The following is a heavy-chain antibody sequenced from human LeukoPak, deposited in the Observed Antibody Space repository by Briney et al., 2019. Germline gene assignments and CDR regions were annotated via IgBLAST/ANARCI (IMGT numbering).Heavy chain of an antibody. CDR1: GYSFTGYY. V-gene: IGHV1-2*02. CDR2: INPNSGGT. J-gene: IGHJ5*02. D-gene: IGHD6-19*01. Sequence: GASVKVSCKASGYSFTGYYMHWVRQAPGQGLEWMGWINPNSGGTNYAQKSQGRVTMTRDTSISTAYMELSRLRSDDTAVYYCARGIALPSGEGYFDPWGQGTLVTVSS. CDR3: ARGIALPSGEGYFDP.